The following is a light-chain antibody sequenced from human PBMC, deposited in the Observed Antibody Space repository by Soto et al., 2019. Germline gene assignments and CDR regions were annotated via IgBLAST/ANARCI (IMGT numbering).Light chain of an antibody. CDR2: KAP. V-gene: IGKV1-5*03. J-gene: IGKJ2*01. CDR3: QEYNSQSRYT. Sequence: DIQMTQSPSTLSASVGDRVTITCRASQSISSWLAWYQQKPGKAPKLLIYKAPSLESGVPSRFSGSGSGTEFPLTISSLQPDDYATYYCQEYNSQSRYTFGQGTKLEIK. CDR1: QSISSW.